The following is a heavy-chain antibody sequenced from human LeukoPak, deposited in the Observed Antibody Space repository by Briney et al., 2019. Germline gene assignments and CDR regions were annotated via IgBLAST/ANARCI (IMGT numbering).Heavy chain of an antibody. CDR1: GGSISSGGYY. J-gene: IGHJ4*02. CDR2: IYYSGST. CDR3: ARAIAVADTNDY. D-gene: IGHD6-19*01. V-gene: IGHV4-31*03. Sequence: TLSLTCTVSGGSISSGGYYWSWIRQHPGKGLEWIGYIYYSGSTYYNPSLKSRVTISVDTSKNQFSLKLSSVTAADTAVYYCARAIAVADTNDYWGQGTLVTVSS.